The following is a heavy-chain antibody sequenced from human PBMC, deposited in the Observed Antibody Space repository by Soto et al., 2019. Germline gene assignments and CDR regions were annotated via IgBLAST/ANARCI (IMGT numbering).Heavy chain of an antibody. Sequence: EVQLVESGGGLVQPGGSLRLSCAAAGFTVSSNYMSWVPQAPGKGLEWVSVIYSGGSTYYADSVKGRFTISRHNSKNTLYLQMNSLRAEDTAVYYWARVSEYGSGRNMDVWGKGTTVTVSS. D-gene: IGHD3-10*01. CDR3: ARVSEYGSGRNMDV. CDR2: IYSGGST. J-gene: IGHJ6*03. CDR1: GFTVSSNY. V-gene: IGHV3-53*04.